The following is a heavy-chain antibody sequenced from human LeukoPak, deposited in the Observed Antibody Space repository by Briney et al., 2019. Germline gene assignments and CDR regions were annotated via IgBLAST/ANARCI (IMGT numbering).Heavy chain of an antibody. CDR1: GGSFSGYY. Sequence: SETLSLTCAVYGGSFSGYYWSWIRQPPGKGLEWIGEINHSGSTNYNPSLKSRVTISVDTSKNQFSLKLSSVTAADTAVYYCARLGVYGSGSYYSRFNWFDPWGQGTLVTVSS. CDR2: INHSGST. D-gene: IGHD3-10*01. J-gene: IGHJ5*02. V-gene: IGHV4-34*01. CDR3: ARLGVYGSGSYYSRFNWFDP.